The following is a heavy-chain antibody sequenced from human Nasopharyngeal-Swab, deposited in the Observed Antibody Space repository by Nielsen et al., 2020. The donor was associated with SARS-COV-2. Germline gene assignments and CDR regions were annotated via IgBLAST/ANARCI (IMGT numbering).Heavy chain of an antibody. D-gene: IGHD2-15*01. V-gene: IGHV3-48*04. CDR2: ISPGSDSM. CDR1: GFTLSDYN. Sequence: GGSLRLSCAASGFTLSDYNMNWVRQVPGKGLEWLSYISPGSDSMSYADSVKGRFTISRDNAENSLYLQMNSLRAEDTAVYFCARTAHTFGHGDMWGQGTLVTVSS. CDR3: ARTAHTFGHGDM. J-gene: IGHJ4*02.